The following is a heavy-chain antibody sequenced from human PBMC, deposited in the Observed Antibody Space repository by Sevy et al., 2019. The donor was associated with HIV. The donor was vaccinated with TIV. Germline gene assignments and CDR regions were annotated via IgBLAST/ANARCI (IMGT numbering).Heavy chain of an antibody. CDR2: ISYSGRT. Sequence: SETLSLTCTVSGGSISSLNYYWSWIRQHPGKGLEWIGYISYSGRTSYNPSLKSRLTISLDTSKNQFSLRLSSVTAAVTALFYCARANAYLTSDAFDLWGQGTMVTVSS. J-gene: IGHJ3*01. D-gene: IGHD1-26*01. CDR3: ARANAYLTSDAFDL. CDR1: GGSISSLNYY. V-gene: IGHV4-31*03.